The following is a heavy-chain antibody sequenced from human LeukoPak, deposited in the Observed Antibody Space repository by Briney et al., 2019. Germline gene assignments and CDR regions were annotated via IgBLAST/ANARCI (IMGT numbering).Heavy chain of an antibody. CDR3: ATGYSSGWYEGDY. D-gene: IGHD6-19*01. V-gene: IGHV3-30*03. J-gene: IGHJ4*02. CDR2: ISYDGSNK. CDR1: GFTLNNAW. Sequence: GGSLRLSCAASGFTLNNAWMHWVRQAPGKGLEWVAVISYDGSNKYYADSVKGRFTISRDNSKNTLYLQMNSLRAEDTAVYYCATGYSSGWYEGDYWGQGTLVTVSS.